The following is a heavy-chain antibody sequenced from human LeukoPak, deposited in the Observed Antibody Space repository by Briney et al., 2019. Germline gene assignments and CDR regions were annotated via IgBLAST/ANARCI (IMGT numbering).Heavy chain of an antibody. V-gene: IGHV3-73*01. CDR3: VTATSRNSGSYSFDD. Sequence: PGGSLRLSCTGSGFIFSVSAMHWVRQASGKGLEWVGRIRSQRYNYTTTFSESVKGRFSISRDDSRNTAYLQMNSLKIEDTAVYYCVTATSRNSGSYSFDDWGQGILVTVSS. D-gene: IGHD1-26*01. CDR2: IRSQRYNYTT. J-gene: IGHJ4*02. CDR1: GFIFSVSA.